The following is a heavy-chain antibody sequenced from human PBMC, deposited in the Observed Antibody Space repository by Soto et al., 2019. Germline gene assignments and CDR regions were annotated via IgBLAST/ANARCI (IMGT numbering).Heavy chain of an antibody. Sequence: PGGSLRLSCAASGFTFSSYGMHWVRQAPGKGLEWVAVISYDGSNKYYADSVKGRFTISRDNSKNTLYLQMNSLRAEDTAVYYCAKYCTNGVCLDYWGQGTLVTVSS. V-gene: IGHV3-30*18. CDR1: GFTFSSYG. J-gene: IGHJ4*02. CDR2: ISYDGSNK. CDR3: AKYCTNGVCLDY. D-gene: IGHD2-8*01.